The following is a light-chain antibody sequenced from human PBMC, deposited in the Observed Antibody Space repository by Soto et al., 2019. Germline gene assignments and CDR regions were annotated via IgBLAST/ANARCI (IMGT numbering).Light chain of an antibody. Sequence: DIVMTQSPDSLAVSLSERATINCKSSRSVLFSSDSENYLAWYQQKPGQPPKLLIYWASTRESGVPDRFSGSGSGTDFTLTISSLQAEDVAVYYCQQYYSSPYTFGQGTKLEI. CDR2: WAS. V-gene: IGKV4-1*01. J-gene: IGKJ2*01. CDR1: RSVLFSSDSENY. CDR3: QQYYSSPYT.